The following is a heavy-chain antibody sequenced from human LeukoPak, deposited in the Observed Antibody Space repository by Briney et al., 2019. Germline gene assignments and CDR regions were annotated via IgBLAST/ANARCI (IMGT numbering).Heavy chain of an antibody. Sequence: ASVKVSCKASGYIFTGYYMHWVRQAPGQGLEWMGWINPKSGGTNYAQKFQGRVTMTRDTSISTAYMELSRLRSDDTAVYYCARSGSGSDAFDIWGQGTMVTVSS. CDR1: GYIFTGYY. D-gene: IGHD3-22*01. CDR3: ARSGSGSDAFDI. J-gene: IGHJ3*02. V-gene: IGHV1-2*02. CDR2: INPKSGGT.